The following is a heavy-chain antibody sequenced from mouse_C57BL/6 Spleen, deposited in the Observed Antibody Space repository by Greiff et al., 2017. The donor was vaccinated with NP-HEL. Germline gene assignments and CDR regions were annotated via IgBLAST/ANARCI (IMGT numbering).Heavy chain of an antibody. J-gene: IGHJ3*01. CDR3: VRGGYDGAWFAY. Sequence: EVKLVESGGGLVQPKGSLKLSCAASGFSFNTYAMNWVRQAPGKGLEWVARIRSKSNNYATYYADSVKDRFTISRDDSESMLYLQMNNLKTEDTAMYYCVRGGYDGAWFAYWGQGTLVTVSA. D-gene: IGHD2-2*01. CDR2: IRSKSNNYAT. CDR1: GFSFNTYA. V-gene: IGHV10-1*01.